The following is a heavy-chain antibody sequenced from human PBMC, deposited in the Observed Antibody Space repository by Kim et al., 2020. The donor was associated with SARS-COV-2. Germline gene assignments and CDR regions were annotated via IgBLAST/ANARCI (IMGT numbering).Heavy chain of an antibody. CDR2: GNT. CDR3: ARVGTRAFDY. V-gene: IGHV4-34*01. J-gene: IGHJ4*02. Sequence: GNTKHHPSPKSRVKISIETSRNQFSLNLSSLTAADTAVYYCARVGTRAFDYWGQGALITVSS. D-gene: IGHD1-7*01.